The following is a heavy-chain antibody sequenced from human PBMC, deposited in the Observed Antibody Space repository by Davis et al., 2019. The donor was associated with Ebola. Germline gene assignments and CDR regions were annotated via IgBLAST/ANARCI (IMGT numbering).Heavy chain of an antibody. CDR3: ARDPSGWYYFDY. V-gene: IGHV1-3*01. CDR1: GYTFT. D-gene: IGHD6-19*01. CDR2: INAGNGNT. J-gene: IGHJ4*02. Sequence: ASVKVSCKASGYTFTMHWVRQAPGQRLEWMGWINAGNGNTKYSQKFQGRVTITRDTSASTAYMELSSLRSEDTAVYYCARDPSGWYYFDYWGQGTLVTVSS.